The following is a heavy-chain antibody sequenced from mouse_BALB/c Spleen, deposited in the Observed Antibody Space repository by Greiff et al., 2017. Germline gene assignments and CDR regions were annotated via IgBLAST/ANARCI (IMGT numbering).Heavy chain of an antibody. J-gene: IGHJ3*01. V-gene: IGHV5-4*02. D-gene: IGHD1-1*01. CDR3: ARDDYYGSSFQAWFAY. Sequence: EVMLVESGGGLVKPGGSLKLSCAASGFTFSDYYMYWVRQTPEKRLEWVATISDGGSYTYYPDSVKGRFTISRDNAKNNLYLQMSSLKSEDTAMYYCARDDYYGSSFQAWFAYWGQGTLVTVSA. CDR2: ISDGGSYT. CDR1: GFTFSDYY.